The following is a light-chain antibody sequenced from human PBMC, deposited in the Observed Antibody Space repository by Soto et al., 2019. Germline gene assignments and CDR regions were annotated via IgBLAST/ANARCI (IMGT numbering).Light chain of an antibody. CDR1: QSVRTW. J-gene: IGKJ1*01. CDR3: QQYNSYWT. V-gene: IGKV1-5*03. Sequence: DVQMTQSPPFLSASVGDRVTITFRASQSVRTWLAWYQQKPGTAPKLLIYKASTLESGVPSRFSGNGSGTDFTLTINSLQPEDCATYYCQQYNSYWTFGLGTKVDIK. CDR2: KAS.